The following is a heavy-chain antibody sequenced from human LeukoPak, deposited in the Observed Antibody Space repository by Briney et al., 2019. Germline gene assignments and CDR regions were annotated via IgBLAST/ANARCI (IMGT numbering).Heavy chain of an antibody. CDR1: GGSISSGSYY. CDR2: IYTSGST. D-gene: IGHD2-21*01. J-gene: IGHJ4*02. CDR3: ARDADCGGDCYSFDY. Sequence: PSQTLSLTCTVSGGSISSGSYYWSWIRQPAGKGLEWIGRIYTSGSTNYNPSLKSRVTISVDTSKNQFSLKLSSVTAADTAVYYCARDADCGGDCYSFDYWGQGTLVTVSS. V-gene: IGHV4-61*02.